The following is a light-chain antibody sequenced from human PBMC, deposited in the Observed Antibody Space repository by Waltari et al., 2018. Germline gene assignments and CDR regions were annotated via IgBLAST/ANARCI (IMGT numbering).Light chain of an antibody. J-gene: IGLJ1*01. V-gene: IGLV1-47*01. Sequence: QSVLTQPPSASGAPGQTITISCSGGGSNIGRNYVYWYQQFPGRAPRLSIHNNDQRPSGVPDRFSGSKSGISGSLAISGLRSDDEADYYCAAWDETLNTFLFGTGTKVAAL. CDR2: NND. CDR3: AAWDETLNTFL. CDR1: GSNIGRNY.